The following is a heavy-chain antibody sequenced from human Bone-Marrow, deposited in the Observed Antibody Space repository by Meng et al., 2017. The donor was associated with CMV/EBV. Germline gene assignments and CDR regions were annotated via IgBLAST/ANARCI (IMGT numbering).Heavy chain of an antibody. CDR2: INPNSGGT. CDR1: GYTFTGYY. J-gene: IGHJ5*02. Sequence: ASVKVSCKASGYTFTGYYMHWVRQAPGQGLEWMGWINPNSGGTNYAQKFQGRVTITADKSTSTAYMELSSLRSEDTAVYYCASITGTTSNWFDPWGQGTLVTVSS. V-gene: IGHV1-2*02. CDR3: ASITGTTSNWFDP. D-gene: IGHD1-7*01.